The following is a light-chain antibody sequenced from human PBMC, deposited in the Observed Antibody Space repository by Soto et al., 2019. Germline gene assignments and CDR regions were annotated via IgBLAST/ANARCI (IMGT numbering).Light chain of an antibody. CDR2: GNS. CDR1: SCNIGAAYA. Sequence: QSVLTQPPSVSGAPGQRVTISCTGSSCNIGAAYAVHWYQQLPGTAPKLLIYGNSNRPSGVPDRFSGSKSGTSASLAITGLQAEDEADYYCHSYDISLSASVFGGGTKLTVL. J-gene: IGLJ3*02. CDR3: HSYDISLSASV. V-gene: IGLV1-40*01.